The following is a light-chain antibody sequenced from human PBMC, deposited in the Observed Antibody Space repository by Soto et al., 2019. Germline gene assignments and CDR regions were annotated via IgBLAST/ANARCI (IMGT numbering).Light chain of an antibody. J-gene: IGKJ4*01. CDR3: QQSYDSPPP. CDR1: QTINNY. Sequence: EIQMTQSPNTLSASVGDRVTITCRASQTINNYLNWYQQKPGRAPKCLIYGASSLQSGVSSRFSGGGSGTDYTLTISTLQPEDFATYYCQQSYDSPPPFGGGTKVDIK. CDR2: GAS. V-gene: IGKV1-39*01.